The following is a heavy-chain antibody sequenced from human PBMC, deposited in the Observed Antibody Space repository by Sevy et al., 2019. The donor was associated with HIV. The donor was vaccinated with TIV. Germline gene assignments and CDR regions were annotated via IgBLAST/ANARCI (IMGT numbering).Heavy chain of an antibody. CDR3: ARGVVIRSYYYYGMDV. D-gene: IGHD3-3*01. CDR1: GGSISSYY. Sequence: SETLSLTCTVSGGSISSYYWSWIRQPPGKGLEWIGYIYYSGSTNYNPSLKSRVTISVDTSKNQFSLKLSSVTAADTAVYYWARGVVIRSYYYYGMDVWGQGTTVTVSS. V-gene: IGHV4-59*01. J-gene: IGHJ6*02. CDR2: IYYSGST.